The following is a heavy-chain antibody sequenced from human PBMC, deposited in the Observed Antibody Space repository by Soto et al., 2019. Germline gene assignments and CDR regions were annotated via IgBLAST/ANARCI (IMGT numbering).Heavy chain of an antibody. CDR1: GGSISSYY. J-gene: IGHJ3*02. CDR2: LYYSGSA. CDR3: ARRYGAAFDI. Sequence: QVQLQESGPGLVKPSETLSLTCTVSGGSISSYYWSWIRQPPGKGLEWIGYLYYSGSANHNPSRQNRSPISVDTSKNQLSLQMRSVTAADTAVYYCARRYGAAFDIWGQGTMVTVSS. V-gene: IGHV4-59*08. D-gene: IGHD3-10*01.